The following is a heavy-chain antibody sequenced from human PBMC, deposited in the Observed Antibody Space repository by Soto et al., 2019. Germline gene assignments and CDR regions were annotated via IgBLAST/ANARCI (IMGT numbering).Heavy chain of an antibody. CDR3: ARDLGSGYDPGDD. CDR1: GGTFSSYA. Sequence: GASVKVSCKASGGTFSSYAISWVRQAPGQGLEWMGGIIPIFGTANYAQKFQGRVTITADESTSTAYMELSSLRSEDTAVYYCARDLGSGYDPGDDWGQGTLVTVSS. CDR2: IIPIFGTA. D-gene: IGHD5-12*01. V-gene: IGHV1-69*13. J-gene: IGHJ4*02.